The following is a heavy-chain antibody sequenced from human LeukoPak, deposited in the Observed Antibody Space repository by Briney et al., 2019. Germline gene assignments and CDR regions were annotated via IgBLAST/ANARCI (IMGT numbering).Heavy chain of an antibody. V-gene: IGHV3-9*01. J-gene: IGHJ4*02. CDR1: GFTFDDYA. Sequence: PGGSLRLSCAASGFTFDDYAMHWVRQAPGKGLEWVSGISWNSGSIGYADSVKGRFTISRDNAKNSLYLQMNSLRAEDTALYHCAKDMYGSGSSFDYWGQGTLVTVSS. D-gene: IGHD3-10*01. CDR3: AKDMYGSGSSFDY. CDR2: ISWNSGSI.